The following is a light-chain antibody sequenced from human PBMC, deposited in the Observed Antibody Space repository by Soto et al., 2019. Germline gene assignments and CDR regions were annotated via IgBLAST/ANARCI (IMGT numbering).Light chain of an antibody. CDR1: RSVLYSSNNKNY. J-gene: IGKJ4*01. V-gene: IGKV4-1*01. CDR3: QQYYGDPLT. Sequence: DIVMTQSPDSLAVSLGERATINCKSSRSVLYSSNNKNYLAWYQHKLGQPPKLLIYWASTRKSGVPDRFCGSGSGTDFTLTISSLQAEDAAVYYCQQYYGDPLTFGGGTKVEIK. CDR2: WAS.